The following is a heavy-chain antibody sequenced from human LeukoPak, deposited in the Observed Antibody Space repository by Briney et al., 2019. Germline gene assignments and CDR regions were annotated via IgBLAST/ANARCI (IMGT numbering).Heavy chain of an antibody. Sequence: PGGSLRLSCAASGFTFSDYYMSWIRQAPGKGLEWVSYISSSGSTIYYADSVKGRFTISRDNSKNTLYLQMNSLRAEDTAVYYCAKVASEVAALYYFDYWGQGTLVTVSS. CDR2: ISSSGSTI. V-gene: IGHV3-11*01. J-gene: IGHJ4*02. CDR3: AKVASEVAALYYFDY. CDR1: GFTFSDYY. D-gene: IGHD2-15*01.